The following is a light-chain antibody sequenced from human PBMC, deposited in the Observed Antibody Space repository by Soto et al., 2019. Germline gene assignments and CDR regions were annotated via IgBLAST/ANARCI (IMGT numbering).Light chain of an antibody. CDR2: GVS. CDR1: TSDIELYEL. V-gene: IGLV2-23*02. CDR3: CSYAGFTTYV. J-gene: IGLJ1*01. Sequence: SVLTQPASVSGSPGQSITISCTGTTSDIELYELVSWYRQHPGKAPKLIIYGVSKRPSGVSDRFSGSKSGNTASLTISGLQAEDEADYYCCSYAGFTTYVFGSGTKSPS.